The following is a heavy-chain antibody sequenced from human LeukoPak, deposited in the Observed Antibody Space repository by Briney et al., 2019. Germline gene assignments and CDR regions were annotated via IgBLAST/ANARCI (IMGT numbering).Heavy chain of an antibody. Sequence: GGSLRLSCAASGFTFSTYWMNWVRQAPGKGLEWVANIKQDGSEKYYVDSVKGRFTISRDNAKNSLCLQMNSLRAEDTAVYYCARDRIVGATDYWGQGTLVTVSS. CDR2: IKQDGSEK. V-gene: IGHV3-7*01. CDR1: GFTFSTYW. J-gene: IGHJ4*02. CDR3: ARDRIVGATDY. D-gene: IGHD1-26*01.